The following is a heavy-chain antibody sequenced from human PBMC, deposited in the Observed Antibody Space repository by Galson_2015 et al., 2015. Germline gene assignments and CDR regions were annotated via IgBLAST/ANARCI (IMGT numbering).Heavy chain of an antibody. V-gene: IGHV3-11*01. CDR1: GFTFSDYY. J-gene: IGHJ6*02. Sequence: SLRLSCAASGFTFSDYYVSWIRQAPGKGLEWVSYISSSGSTIYYADSVKGRFTISRDNAKNSLYLQMNSLRTEDTAVYYCAREARPLTGRNVWGQGTTVTVSS. CDR2: ISSSGSTI. D-gene: IGHD1-20*01. CDR3: AREARPLTGRNV.